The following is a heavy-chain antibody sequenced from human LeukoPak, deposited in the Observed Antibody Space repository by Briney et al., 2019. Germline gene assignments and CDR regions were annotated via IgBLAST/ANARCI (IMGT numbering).Heavy chain of an antibody. V-gene: IGHV3-23*01. J-gene: IGHJ3*02. CDR2: IRGGGGST. CDR3: AKVVHRPIGGLLSVFGAFDI. CDR1: GFTFNTYA. Sequence: GGSLRLSCAASGFTFNTYAMSWVRQAPGKGLEWVSGIRGGGGSTYYADSVKGRFTISRDNSKNTPYVQMNSLRAEDTAVYYCAKVVHRPIGGLLSVFGAFDIWGQGTMVTVSS. D-gene: IGHD2-2*01.